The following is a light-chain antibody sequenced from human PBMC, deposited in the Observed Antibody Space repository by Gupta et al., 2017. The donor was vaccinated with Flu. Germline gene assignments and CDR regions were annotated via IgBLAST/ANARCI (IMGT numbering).Light chain of an antibody. CDR1: SSNIGSNT. CDR2: SNN. J-gene: IGLJ3*02. Sequence: QSVLTQPPSAFGTPGQRVTMSCSGSSSNIGSNTVNWYQQLPGTAPKLLIYSNNQRPSGVPDRFSGSKSGTSASLAISGLQSEDEADYYCAAWDDSLNGRVFGGGTKLTVL. V-gene: IGLV1-44*01. CDR3: AAWDDSLNGRV.